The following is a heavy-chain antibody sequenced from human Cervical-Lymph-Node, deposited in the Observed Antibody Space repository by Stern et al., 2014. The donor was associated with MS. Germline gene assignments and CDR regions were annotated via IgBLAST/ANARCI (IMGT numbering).Heavy chain of an antibody. D-gene: IGHD1-20*01. Sequence: QVQLVESGGGVVQPGRSLRLSCAASGFTFRAYGMHWVRQAPGKGLEWVAVISADGTLKFYGVSVKGRFTISRDNSKNTLFLQMNSLRAEDTAVYYCAKGDNWRRLNPWGQGTLVTVSS. V-gene: IGHV3-30*18. CDR2: ISADGTLK. CDR3: AKGDNWRRLNP. CDR1: GFTFRAYG. J-gene: IGHJ5*02.